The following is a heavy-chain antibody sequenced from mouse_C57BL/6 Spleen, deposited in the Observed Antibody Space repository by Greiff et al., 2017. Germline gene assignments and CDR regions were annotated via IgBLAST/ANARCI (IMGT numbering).Heavy chain of an antibody. D-gene: IGHD1-1*01. CDR1: GFTFSDAW. V-gene: IGHV6-6*01. Sequence: EVKVVESGGGLVQPGGSMKLSCAASGFTFSDAWMDWVRQSPEKGLEWVAEIRNKANNHATYYAESVKGRFTISRDDSKSSVYLQMNSLRAEDTGIYYCTRDYGSSPWYFDVWGTGTTVTVSS. CDR3: TRDYGSSPWYFDV. J-gene: IGHJ1*03. CDR2: IRNKANNHAT.